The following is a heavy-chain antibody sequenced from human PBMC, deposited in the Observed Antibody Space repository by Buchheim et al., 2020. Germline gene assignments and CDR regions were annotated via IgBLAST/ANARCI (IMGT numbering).Heavy chain of an antibody. CDR2: VWYDGSNK. CDR1: GFAFGSYG. D-gene: IGHD1-7*01. V-gene: IGHV3-33*01. J-gene: IGHJ4*02. CDR3: ASAGTTAPFDY. Sequence: QVQLVESGGGVVQPGSSLTLSCAASGFAFGSYGMHWVRQAPGRGLEWVAVVWYDGSNKYYADSVKGRFTISSDNSKNKLYLQMNSLRGEDTAVYYCASAGTTAPFDYWGQGTL.